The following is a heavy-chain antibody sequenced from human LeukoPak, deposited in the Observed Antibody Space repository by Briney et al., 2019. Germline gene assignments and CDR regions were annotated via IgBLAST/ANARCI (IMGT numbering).Heavy chain of an antibody. CDR3: XXXRFWSGYYCDY. Sequence: PGGSLRLSCAASGFTFSSYAMSWVRQAPGKGLEWVSTISGSGGNTDYADSVKGRFTISRDNSKNTLYLQMNSLRAEDTAVYYXXXXRFWSGYYCDYWGQGTLVTVSS. J-gene: IGHJ4*02. D-gene: IGHD3-3*01. CDR1: GFTFSSYA. V-gene: IGHV3-23*01. CDR2: ISGSGGNT.